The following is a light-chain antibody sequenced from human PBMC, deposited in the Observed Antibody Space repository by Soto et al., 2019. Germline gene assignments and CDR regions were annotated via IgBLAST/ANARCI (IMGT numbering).Light chain of an antibody. CDR3: QQYGSSIT. J-gene: IGKJ5*01. Sequence: EIVLTQSPGTLSLSPGERVTLSCRASQSVNSHYLAWYQQKPGQAPRLLIYNASSRATGIPDRFSGSGSGTDFTLTISRLEPEDFAVYYCQQYGSSITFGQGTRLEIK. V-gene: IGKV3-20*01. CDR1: QSVNSHY. CDR2: NAS.